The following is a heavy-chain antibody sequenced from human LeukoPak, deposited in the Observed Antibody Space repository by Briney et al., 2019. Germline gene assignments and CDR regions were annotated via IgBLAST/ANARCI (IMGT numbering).Heavy chain of an antibody. Sequence: GESLKISCKVSGYRFADYWIGWVRQMPGQGLERMGIIYPGNSDTRYSSPFQGQVTISVDKSISTAFLQWSSLQASDTAMYYCARLNGDSRHPLHFESWGHGTLVTVSS. V-gene: IGHV5-51*01. CDR3: ARLNGDSRHPLHFES. CDR2: IYPGNSDT. CDR1: GYRFADYW. D-gene: IGHD4-4*01. J-gene: IGHJ4*01.